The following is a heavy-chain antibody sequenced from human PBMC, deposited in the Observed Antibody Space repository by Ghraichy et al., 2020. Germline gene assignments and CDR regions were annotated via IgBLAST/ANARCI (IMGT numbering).Heavy chain of an antibody. CDR2: ISGSGDIT. D-gene: IGHD1-26*01. CDR1: GFTFSSYA. J-gene: IGHJ3*02. V-gene: IGHV3-23*01. Sequence: GGSLRLSCAASGFTFSSYAMSWVRQTPVKGLEWVSAISGSGDITYYVDSVKGRFTIFRDNSKNTLYLQMNSLRAEDTALYYCAKEPENQWELPGAFDIWGQGTMVTVSS. CDR3: AKEPENQWELPGAFDI.